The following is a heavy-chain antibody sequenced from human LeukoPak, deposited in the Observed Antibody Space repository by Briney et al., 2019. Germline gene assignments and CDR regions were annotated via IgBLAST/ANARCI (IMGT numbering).Heavy chain of an antibody. D-gene: IGHD3-10*01. J-gene: IGHJ4*02. CDR1: GFTFDDYA. V-gene: IGHV3-9*01. CDR2: ISWNSGSI. CDR3: AKGAMSSGLPFDY. Sequence: GGSLRLSCAASGFTFDDYAMHWVRQAPGKGLEWVSGISWNSGSIGYADSVKGRFTISRDNAKNSLYLQMNSLRAEDTALYYCAKGAMSSGLPFDYWGQGTLVTVSS.